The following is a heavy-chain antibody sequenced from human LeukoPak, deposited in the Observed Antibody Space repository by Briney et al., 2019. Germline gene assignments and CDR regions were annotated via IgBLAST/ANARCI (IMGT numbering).Heavy chain of an antibody. CDR2: IIPIFGTA. CDR3: ARGPGPQLPPPSFAY. J-gene: IGHJ4*02. Sequence: SVKVSCKASGGTFSSYAISWVRQAPGQGLEWMGGIIPIFGTANYAQKFQSRVTITKDGSPSKAYMELSSLRSEDTAVYYCARGPGPQLPPPSFAYCGQGNLVTVSS. CDR1: GGTFSSYA. V-gene: IGHV1-69*05. D-gene: IGHD2-2*01.